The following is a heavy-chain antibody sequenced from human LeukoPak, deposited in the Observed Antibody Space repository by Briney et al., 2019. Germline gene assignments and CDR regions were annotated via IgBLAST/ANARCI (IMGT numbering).Heavy chain of an antibody. CDR3: APTVRGVITRFDP. V-gene: IGHV4-39*01. CDR2: IHYSGSI. CDR1: GGSISSSSYY. Sequence: PSETLSLTCTVSGGSISSSSYYWGWIRQPPGTGLEWIGSIHYSGSIYYNTSLKSRLTISVDTSKNQFSLKLSSVTAADTAVYYCAPTVRGVITRFDPWGQGPLAMVSS. D-gene: IGHD3-10*01. J-gene: IGHJ5*02.